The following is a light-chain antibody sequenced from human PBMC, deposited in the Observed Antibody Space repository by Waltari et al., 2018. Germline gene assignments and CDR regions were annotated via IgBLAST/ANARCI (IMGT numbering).Light chain of an antibody. V-gene: IGKV4-1*01. CDR3: QQYNSYEWT. CDR2: WAS. J-gene: IGKJ1*01. Sequence: DIVMTQSPDSLAVSLGERATINCKSSQSVISSFNNKNYLTWFQQKAGEPPKLLIYWASTRESGVPDRFSGSGSGTDFTLTISSLQPDDFATYYCQQYNSYEWTFGQGTKVAIK. CDR1: QSVISSFNNKNY.